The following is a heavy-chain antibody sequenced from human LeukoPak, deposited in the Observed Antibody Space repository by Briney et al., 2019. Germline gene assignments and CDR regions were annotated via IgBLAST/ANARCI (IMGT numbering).Heavy chain of an antibody. J-gene: IGHJ4*02. D-gene: IGHD3-9*01. CDR2: INHSGST. V-gene: IGHV4-34*01. CDR3: AIFSHYFDY. CDR1: GGSFSGYY. Sequence: SETLSLTCTVYGGSFSGYYWSWIRQPPGKGLEWIGEINHSGSTNYNPSLKSRVTISVDTSKNQFSLKLSSVTAADTAVYYCAIFSHYFDYWGQGTLVTVSS.